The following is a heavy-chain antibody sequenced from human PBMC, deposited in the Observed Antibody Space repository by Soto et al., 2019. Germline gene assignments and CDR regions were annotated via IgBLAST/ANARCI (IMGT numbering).Heavy chain of an antibody. CDR2: INPYSDSA. D-gene: IGHD2-21*01. V-gene: IGHV1-2*02. J-gene: IGHJ4*02. Sequence: ASVQVSCKASGYTFRDHYLHWVRQAPGQGVAWLGWINPYSDSAKYPQKFRDKITMATDKSTNTLNLDLYSLASDDTAIYYCAKSCGTYSLDYWGQGTLVTVSS. CDR1: GYTFRDHY. CDR3: AKSCGTYSLDY.